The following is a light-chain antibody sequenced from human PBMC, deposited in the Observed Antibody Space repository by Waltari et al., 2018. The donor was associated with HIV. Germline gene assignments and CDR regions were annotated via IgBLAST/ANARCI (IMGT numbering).Light chain of an antibody. CDR2: EVI. CDR1: SSDVGAYNL. Sequence: QSALTQPASVSGSLGQSITISCSGTSSDVGAYNLVSWYQKYPGNAPKLMIFEVIKRHSGVADRFSGSRSGNTASLTISGLQTEDEGDYYCCSYSGTGVIFGGGTKVTVL. V-gene: IGLV2-23*02. J-gene: IGLJ2*01. CDR3: CSYSGTGVI.